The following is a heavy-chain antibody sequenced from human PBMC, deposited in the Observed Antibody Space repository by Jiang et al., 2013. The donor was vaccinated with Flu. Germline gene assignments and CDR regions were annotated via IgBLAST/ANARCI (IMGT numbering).Heavy chain of an antibody. Sequence: QLVESGGRLIQPGGSLRLSCAASGFPVSRDYMSWVRQAPGKGLEWVSVIYSDGSTYYGDSVEGRFTISRDSSKNTVFLQMNSLRADDTAVYYCARALTWGKYGSNLYYFDYWGQGTLVTVSS. CDR3: ARALTWGKYGSNLYYFDY. D-gene: IGHD7-27*01. CDR2: IYSDGST. V-gene: IGHV3-53*01. CDR1: GFPVSRDY. J-gene: IGHJ4*02.